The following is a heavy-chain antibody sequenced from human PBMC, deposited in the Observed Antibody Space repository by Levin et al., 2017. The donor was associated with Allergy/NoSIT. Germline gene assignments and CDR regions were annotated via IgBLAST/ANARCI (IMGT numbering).Heavy chain of an antibody. CDR3: ARDSNQFSITPLFDS. V-gene: IGHV4-31*03. CDR2: IHYGGST. Sequence: TLSLTCSVSGGSINSGGYYWSWIRQPPGTGLEWIASIHYGGSTFYNPSLSSRLTISVDTSNNQFSLTLGSVTAADTAVYYCARDSNQFSITPLFDSWGQGALVTVSP. CDR1: GGSINSGGYY. J-gene: IGHJ4*02. D-gene: IGHD3-3*02.